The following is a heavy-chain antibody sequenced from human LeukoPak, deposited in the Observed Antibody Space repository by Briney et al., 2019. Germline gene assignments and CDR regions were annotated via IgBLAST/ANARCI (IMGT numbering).Heavy chain of an antibody. J-gene: IGHJ6*02. D-gene: IGHD4-17*01. Sequence: ASVKVSCKASGYTFTTYCMHWVRQAPGQGLEWMGIINPSGGSTSYAQKFQGRVTMTRDTSTSTVYMDLGSLRSEDTAVYYCARSGRLTVTTWDYYYGMDVWGQGTTVTVSS. V-gene: IGHV1-46*01. CDR1: GYTFTTYC. CDR2: INPSGGST. CDR3: ARSGRLTVTTWDYYYGMDV.